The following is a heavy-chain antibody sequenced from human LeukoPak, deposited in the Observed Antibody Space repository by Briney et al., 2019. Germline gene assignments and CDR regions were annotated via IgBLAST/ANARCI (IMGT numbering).Heavy chain of an antibody. CDR1: GFTFSSYA. CDR3: ARDRLKPPKLDY. D-gene: IGHD4/OR15-4a*01. J-gene: IGHJ4*02. V-gene: IGHV3-30-3*01. Sequence: GGSLRLSCAASGFTFSSYAMHWVRQAPGKGLEWVAVISYDGSNKYYADSVKGRFTISRDNSKNTLYLQMNSLRAEDTAVYYCARDRLKPPKLDYWGQGTLVTVSS. CDR2: ISYDGSNK.